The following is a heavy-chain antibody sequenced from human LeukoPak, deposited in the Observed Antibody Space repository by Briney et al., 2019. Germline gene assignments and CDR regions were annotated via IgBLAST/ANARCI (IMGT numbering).Heavy chain of an antibody. CDR1: GFTFSHYG. CDR2: FNGRGDCT. J-gene: IGHJ4*02. V-gene: IGHV3-21*01. CDR3: ARDSDYASGN. Sequence: GGSLRLSCEVSGFTFSHYGMSWVRQAPGKGPEWVAGFNGRGDCTYYAESVKGRFTISRDNAKNSLYLQMSSLRAEDTAVYYCARDSDYASGNWGQGTLVTVSS. D-gene: IGHD4/OR15-4a*01.